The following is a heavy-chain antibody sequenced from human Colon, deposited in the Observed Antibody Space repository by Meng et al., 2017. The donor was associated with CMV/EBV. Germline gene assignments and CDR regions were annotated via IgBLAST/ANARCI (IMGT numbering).Heavy chain of an antibody. J-gene: IGHJ4*02. Sequence: QVQLVQSGAEVKEPGAAVKVSCKTSGYTFSSYAISWVRQAPGQGLEWMGGIIPIFGTANYAQKFQGRVTITADESTSTAYMELSSLRSEDTAVYYCARDIDSAEGYWGQGTLVTVSS. CDR2: IIPIFGTA. CDR1: GYTFSSYA. CDR3: ARDIDSAEGY. V-gene: IGHV1-69*01. D-gene: IGHD1-26*01.